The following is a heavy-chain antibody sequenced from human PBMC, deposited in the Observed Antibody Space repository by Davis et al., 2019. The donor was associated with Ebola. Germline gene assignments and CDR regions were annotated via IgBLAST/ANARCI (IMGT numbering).Heavy chain of an antibody. J-gene: IGHJ4*02. V-gene: IGHV2-5*02. CDR3: ARLIEKYYDSSGLTGSFDY. CDR2: ISWDDDK. CDR1: GFSFSTRGMG. D-gene: IGHD3-22*01. Sequence: SGPTLVKPTQTLTLTCTFSGFSFSTRGMGVGWIRQPPGKALECLALISWDDDKRYSPSLKSRLTITKDTSKNQVVLTMTNMDPVDTATYYCARLIEKYYDSSGLTGSFDYWGQGTLVTVSS.